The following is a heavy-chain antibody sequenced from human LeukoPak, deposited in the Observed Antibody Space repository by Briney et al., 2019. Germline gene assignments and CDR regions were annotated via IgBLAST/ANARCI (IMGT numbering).Heavy chain of an antibody. CDR3: ARAPYRGSSDWYFEL. CDR2: ISSSGSYI. V-gene: IGHV3-21*01. Sequence: GGSLRLSCAASGFTFSTYSMNWVRRAPGKGLEWDSSISSSGSYIYYADPMKGRFTISRDNAKNSLYLQMNSLRIEDTAVYYCARAPYRGSSDWYFELWGRGTLVTVSS. CDR1: GFTFSTYS. J-gene: IGHJ2*01. D-gene: IGHD6-6*01.